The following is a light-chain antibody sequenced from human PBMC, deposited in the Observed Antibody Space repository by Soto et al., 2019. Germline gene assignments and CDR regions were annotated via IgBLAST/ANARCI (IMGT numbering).Light chain of an antibody. Sequence: DVVMTQTPLSLSVAPGQPASISCKSSQSLLDITGETFLFWYLKKPGQSPQLLIYEVSTRVSGVPDRFSGSESGTDFTLEISRVETDDVGIYYCMQSTQLPPTFGQGTRLEIK. CDR1: QSLLDITGETF. J-gene: IGKJ5*01. CDR2: EVS. CDR3: MQSTQLPPT. V-gene: IGKV2D-29*02.